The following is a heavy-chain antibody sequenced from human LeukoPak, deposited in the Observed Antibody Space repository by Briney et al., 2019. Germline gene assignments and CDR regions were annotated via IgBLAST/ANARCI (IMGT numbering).Heavy chain of an antibody. CDR2: TSYDGTNK. CDR3: AADYGDYLSPSD. V-gene: IGHV3-30*04. J-gene: IGHJ4*02. CDR1: GFNLRDSA. Sequence: GGSLRLSCAASGFNLRDSAMHWVRQPPGKGLEGVAVTSYDGTNKYYADSVKGRFTISRDNSKNTLYLQMNSLTLEDTAVYYCAADYGDYLSPSDWGQGTLVTVSS. D-gene: IGHD4-17*01.